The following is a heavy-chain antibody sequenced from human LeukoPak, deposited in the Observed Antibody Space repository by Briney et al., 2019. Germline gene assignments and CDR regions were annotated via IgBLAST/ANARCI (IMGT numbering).Heavy chain of an antibody. Sequence: SQTLSLTCAVSGGSISSGSYYWSWIRQPPGKGLEWIGYIYHSGSTYYNPSLKSRVTISVDRSKNQFSLKLSSVTAADTAVYYCARDITPNWIDPWGQGTLVTVSS. CDR3: ARDITPNWIDP. V-gene: IGHV4-30-2*01. J-gene: IGHJ5*02. CDR1: GGSISSGSYY. CDR2: IYHSGST.